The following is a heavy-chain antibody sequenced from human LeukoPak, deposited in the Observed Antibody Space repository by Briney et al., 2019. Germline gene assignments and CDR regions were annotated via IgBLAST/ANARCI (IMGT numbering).Heavy chain of an antibody. J-gene: IGHJ4*02. D-gene: IGHD1-14*01. CDR1: GFSFSNAW. CDR2: IKSKADRGAT. CDR3: TAGVGLTDNDY. V-gene: IGHV3-15*01. Sequence: GGSLRLSCAASGFSFSNAWMTWVRQAPGKGLEWVGRIKSKADRGATDYAAPVKGRFTISRDDSKDTLYLQMNSLRTEDTAVYYCTAGVGLTDNDYWGQGTLVTVSS.